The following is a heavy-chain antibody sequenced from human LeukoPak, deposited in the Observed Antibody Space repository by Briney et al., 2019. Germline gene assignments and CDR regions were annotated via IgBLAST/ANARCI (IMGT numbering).Heavy chain of an antibody. CDR2: SRNKVNSYTT. Sequence: GGSLRLSCAASGFTFSDHSMDWVRQAPGKGLEWVGRSRNKVNSYTTEYAASVKGRFTISRDDSNNSLHLQMNSLKTEDTAVYYCARDQTGSYSHWGQGTLVTVSS. J-gene: IGHJ4*02. D-gene: IGHD1-26*01. CDR3: ARDQTGSYSH. CDR1: GFTFSDHS. V-gene: IGHV3-72*01.